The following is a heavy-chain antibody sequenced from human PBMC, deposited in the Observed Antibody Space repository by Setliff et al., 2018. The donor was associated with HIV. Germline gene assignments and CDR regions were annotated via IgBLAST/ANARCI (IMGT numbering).Heavy chain of an antibody. V-gene: IGHV4-34*01. D-gene: IGHD3-16*01. CDR2: INHSGST. CDR1: GVSISNYY. Sequence: PSETLSLTCTVSGVSISNYYWSWIRQPPGKGLEWIGEINHSGSTNYNPSLKSRVTISVDTSKNQFSLKLSSVTAADTAVYYCARHNVITYGGLLFDYYYYGLDVWGHGTTVTVSS. J-gene: IGHJ6*02. CDR3: ARHNVITYGGLLFDYYYYGLDV.